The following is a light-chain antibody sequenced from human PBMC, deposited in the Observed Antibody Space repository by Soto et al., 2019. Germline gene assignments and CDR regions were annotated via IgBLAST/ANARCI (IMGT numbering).Light chain of an antibody. CDR3: QSYDSSLSGYVV. V-gene: IGLV1-40*01. Sequence: QSVLTQPPSVSGAPGQRVTISCTGSSSNIGAGYDVHWYQQLPGTAPKLLIYGNSIRPSGVPDRFSGSKSGTSASLAITGLQAEDEADYYCQSYDSSLSGYVVFGGGTKLTVL. CDR2: GNS. J-gene: IGLJ2*01. CDR1: SSNIGAGYD.